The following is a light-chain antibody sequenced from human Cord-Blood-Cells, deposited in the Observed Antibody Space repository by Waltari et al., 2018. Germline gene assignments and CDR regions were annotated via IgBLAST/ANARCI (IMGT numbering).Light chain of an antibody. CDR3: SSYTSSSTYV. CDR2: DVS. Sequence: QSALTQPASVSGSPGQSIPIPCTGTSRDVGGYNYFPWYQQHPGKAPKPMIYDVSNRPSGVSNRFSGSKSGNTASLTISGLQAEDEADYYCSSYTSSSTYVFGTGTKVTVL. CDR1: SRDVGGYNY. J-gene: IGLJ1*01. V-gene: IGLV2-14*01.